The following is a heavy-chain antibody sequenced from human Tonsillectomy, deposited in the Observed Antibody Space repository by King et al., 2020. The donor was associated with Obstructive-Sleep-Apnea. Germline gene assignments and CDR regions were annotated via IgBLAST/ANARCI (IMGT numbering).Heavy chain of an antibody. CDR2: IWQDGSHE. J-gene: IGHJ4*02. V-gene: IGHV3-33*06. D-gene: IGHD3-16*01. CDR3: AKDLRYLGYYFDH. CDR1: GFTFSNYG. Sequence: VQLVESGGGVVQPGRSLRLSCTASGFTFSNYGMHWVRQAPGKGLEWVSVIWQDGSHEYFADSAKGRFTISRDNSKNTLYLQMNRLRAGDTAVYYCAKDLRYLGYYFDHWGQGTLVTVSS.